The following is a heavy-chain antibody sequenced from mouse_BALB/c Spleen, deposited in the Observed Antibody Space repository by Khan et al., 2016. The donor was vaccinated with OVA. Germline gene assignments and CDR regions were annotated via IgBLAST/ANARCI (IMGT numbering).Heavy chain of an antibody. CDR1: GYTFSSYW. V-gene: IGHV1-9*01. CDR2: ILPGSGRN. D-gene: IGHD1-1*01. Sequence: QVQLQQPGAELMKPGASVKISCKATGYTFSSYWIEWVKQRPGHGLEWIGEILPGSGRNNYNEKFKGKATFTADTSSNTAYMQLSSLTSEDSAVYYVARGNYYGSSSWFGYWGQGTLVTVSA. CDR3: ARGNYYGSSSWFGY. J-gene: IGHJ3*01.